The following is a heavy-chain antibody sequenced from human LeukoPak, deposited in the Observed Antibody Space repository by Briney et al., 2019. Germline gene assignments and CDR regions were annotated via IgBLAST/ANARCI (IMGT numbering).Heavy chain of an antibody. J-gene: IGHJ3*02. D-gene: IGHD1-1*01. CDR3: ARETQLLSTFDI. Sequence: SETLSLTCTVSGGSISGYFCSWIRQPPGKGLEWIGYIYYTGTTNYYPSLKSRVTMSVDMSKNQFSLKLSSVTAADTAVYYCARETQLLSTFDIWGQGTMVTVSS. V-gene: IGHV4-59*08. CDR2: IYYTGTT. CDR1: GGSISGYF.